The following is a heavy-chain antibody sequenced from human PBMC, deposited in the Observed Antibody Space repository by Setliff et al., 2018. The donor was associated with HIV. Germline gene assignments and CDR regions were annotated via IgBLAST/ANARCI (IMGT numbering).Heavy chain of an antibody. CDR1: GYTFASHD. D-gene: IGHD3-22*01. CDR2: LNTNSGNR. J-gene: IGHJ4*02. V-gene: IGHV1-8*02. CDR3: VGANHYDSDGYYFPY. Sequence: ASVKVSCKASGYTFASHDINWVRQATGQGLEWTGWLNTNSGNRAYAQKFQGRVTMTRNTPISTAYLDLSSLRSEDTAVYYCVGANHYDSDGYYFPYWGQGTLVTV.